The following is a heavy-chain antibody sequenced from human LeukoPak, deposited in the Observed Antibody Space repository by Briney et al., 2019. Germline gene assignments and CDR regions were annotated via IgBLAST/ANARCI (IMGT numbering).Heavy chain of an antibody. CDR2: IYYSGST. CDR1: GGSVSSGSYY. V-gene: IGHV4-31*03. J-gene: IGHJ4*02. CDR3: AGMVRGVIHFDY. Sequence: SETLSLTCTVSGGSVSSGSYYWSWIRQPPGKGLEWIGYIYYSGSTYYNPSLKSRVTISVDTSKNQFSLKLSSVTAADTAVYYCAGMVRGVIHFDYWGQGTLVTVSS. D-gene: IGHD3-10*01.